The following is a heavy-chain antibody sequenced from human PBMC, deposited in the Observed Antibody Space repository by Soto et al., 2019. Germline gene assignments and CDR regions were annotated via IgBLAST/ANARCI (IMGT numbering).Heavy chain of an antibody. CDR3: ARQGRDYGSGSYYDPSYYYYYMDV. V-gene: IGHV4-34*01. Sequence: SETLSLTCAVYGESFSGYYWTWIRQPPGKGLEWIGEINHSGSSNYNPSLKSRVTISVDTSKNQFSLKLSSVTAADTAVYYCARQGRDYGSGSYYDPSYYYYYMDVWGKGTTVTVSS. CDR1: GESFSGYY. J-gene: IGHJ6*03. CDR2: INHSGSS. D-gene: IGHD3-10*01.